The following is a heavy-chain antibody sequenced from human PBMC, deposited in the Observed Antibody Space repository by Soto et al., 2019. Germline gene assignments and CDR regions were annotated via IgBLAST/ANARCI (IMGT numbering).Heavy chain of an antibody. D-gene: IGHD5-12*01. CDR1: GYTFTSYG. J-gene: IGHJ4*02. Sequence: QVQLVQSGAEVKKPGASVKDSCKASGYTFTSYGINWVRQAPGQGLEWMGWISAYNGKTHYAQKLQGRVTMTTDTSTSTAYMELRTLRSDDTAVYYCARVQIGYDFAYWGPGTLVTVSS. CDR2: ISAYNGKT. V-gene: IGHV1-18*01. CDR3: ARVQIGYDFAY.